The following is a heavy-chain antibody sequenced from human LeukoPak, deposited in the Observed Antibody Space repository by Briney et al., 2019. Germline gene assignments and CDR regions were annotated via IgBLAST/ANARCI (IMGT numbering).Heavy chain of an antibody. J-gene: IGHJ6*02. CDR3: ARDVVIGYMVRVYYYYYGMDV. CDR1: GGSISSHY. Sequence: SETLSLTCSVSGGSISSHYWSWIRQPPGRGLEWIGYIYYSGSTKYNPSLKSRVTISVDTSKNQFSLKLSSVTAADTAVYYCARDVVIGYMVRVYYYYYGMDVWGQGTTVTVSS. V-gene: IGHV4-59*11. CDR2: IYYSGST. D-gene: IGHD3-10*01.